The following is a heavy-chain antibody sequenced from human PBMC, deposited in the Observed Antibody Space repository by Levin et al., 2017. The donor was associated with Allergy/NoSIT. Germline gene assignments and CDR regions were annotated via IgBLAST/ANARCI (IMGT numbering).Heavy chain of an antibody. CDR1: GFTFSSYW. D-gene: IGHD3-16*01. V-gene: IGHV3-74*01. J-gene: IGHJ4*02. CDR2: INSDGSST. Sequence: RGESLKISCAASGFTFSSYWMHWVRQAPGKGLVWVSRINSDGSSTSYADSVKGRFTISRDNAKNTLYLQMNSLRAEDTAVYYCARRGGGMITFGGPETSRGQGTLVTVSS. CDR3: ARRGGGMITFGGPETS.